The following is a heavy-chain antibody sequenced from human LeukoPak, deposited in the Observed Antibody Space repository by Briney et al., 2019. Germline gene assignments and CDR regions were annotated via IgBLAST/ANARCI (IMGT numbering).Heavy chain of an antibody. D-gene: IGHD3-16*02. CDR1: GGSISSSSYY. CDR3: AREGVWGSYRY. V-gene: IGHV4-39*07. CDR2: IYTSGST. Sequence: PSETLSLTCTVSGGSISSSSYYWGWIRQPPGKGLEWIGRIYTSGSTNYNPSLKSRVTMSVDTSKNQFSLKLSSVTAADTAVYYCAREGVWGSYRYWGQGTLVTVSS. J-gene: IGHJ4*02.